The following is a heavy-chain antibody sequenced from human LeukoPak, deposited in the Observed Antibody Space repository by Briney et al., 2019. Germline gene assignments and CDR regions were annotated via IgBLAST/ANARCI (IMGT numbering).Heavy chain of an antibody. J-gene: IGHJ5*02. CDR2: IKGDGSDK. V-gene: IGHV3-7*01. Sequence: GGFLRLSCAASGFIFSNKWMSWVRLAPGKGLEWVANIKGDGSDKYYVDSVKGRFTVSRDNAKNSLFLQMDSLRAEDTAVYYCAKDRQQLVVGWFDPWGQGTLVTVSS. D-gene: IGHD6-13*01. CDR1: GFIFSNKW. CDR3: AKDRQQLVVGWFDP.